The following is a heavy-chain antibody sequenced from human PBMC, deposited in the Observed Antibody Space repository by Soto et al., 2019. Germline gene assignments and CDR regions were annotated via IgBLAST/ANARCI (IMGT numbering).Heavy chain of an antibody. CDR3: ARDGTNVSGYSGTGKFDY. D-gene: IGHD5-12*01. J-gene: IGHJ4*02. CDR2: IWYDGSNK. V-gene: IGHV3-33*01. CDR1: GVTFSGHD. Sequence: GGSLRLSCAASGVTFSGHDLHWVRQAPGKGLEWVALIWYDGSNKYYRDSVKGRFTISRDNSKNTLYLQMNSLRAEDTAVYYCARDGTNVSGYSGTGKFDYWGQGTLVTVSS.